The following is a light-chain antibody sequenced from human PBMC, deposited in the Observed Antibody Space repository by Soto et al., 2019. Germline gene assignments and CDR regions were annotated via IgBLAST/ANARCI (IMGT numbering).Light chain of an antibody. CDR3: YHYHLLPPLT. Sequence: DIQMTQSPSSLSASVGDKITITCQASQDISNSLNWYQQKPGKAPKLLIYDASNLETGVPSRFSGSGSGTDFTLTISSLQPEDMGTYVCYHYHLLPPLTFGPGTEVEI. CDR1: QDISNS. V-gene: IGKV1-33*01. J-gene: IGKJ1*01. CDR2: DAS.